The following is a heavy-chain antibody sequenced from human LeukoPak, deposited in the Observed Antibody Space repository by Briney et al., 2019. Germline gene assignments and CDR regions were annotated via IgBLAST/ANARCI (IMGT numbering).Heavy chain of an antibody. CDR3: ARDGANDLFKGGAYFLD. V-gene: IGHV3-30*02. CDR1: GFSFSSYG. J-gene: IGHJ1*01. Sequence: PGGSLRLSCEASGFSFSSYGMHWVRQAPGKGLEWVAFLRYDGTTKFYGDSVKGRFTVSRDNSRNILYLQMNSLRNDDTAMYYCARDGANDLFKGGAYFLDWGQGALVIVS. D-gene: IGHD4/OR15-4a*01. CDR2: LRYDGTTK.